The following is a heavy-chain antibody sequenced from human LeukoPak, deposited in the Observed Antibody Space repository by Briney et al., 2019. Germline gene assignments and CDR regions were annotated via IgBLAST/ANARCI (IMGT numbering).Heavy chain of an antibody. CDR3: ARGACGGDCYYDY. Sequence: SVKVSCKASGGTFSSYAISWVRQAPGQGLEWMGGIIPIFGTANYAQKFQGRVTITADESTSTAYMELSSLRSEDTAVYYCARGACGGDCYYDYWGQGTLVTVSS. D-gene: IGHD2-21*02. V-gene: IGHV1-69*13. J-gene: IGHJ4*02. CDR1: GGTFSSYA. CDR2: IIPIFGTA.